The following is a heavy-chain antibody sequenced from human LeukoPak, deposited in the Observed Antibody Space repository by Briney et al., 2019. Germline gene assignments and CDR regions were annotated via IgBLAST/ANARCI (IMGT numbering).Heavy chain of an antibody. CDR1: GFSFSNYD. CDR2: ISYDGSNR. Sequence: PGGSLRLSCAASGFSFSNYDMHWVRQAPGGGLDWVAVISYDGSNRYYVDSVRGRFTLSRDNAKNSLYLQMNSLRAEDTALYHCVRDEYCSSTTCPMDVWGKGTTVTVSS. V-gene: IGHV3-30*03. J-gene: IGHJ6*04. CDR3: VRDEYCSSTTCPMDV. D-gene: IGHD2-2*01.